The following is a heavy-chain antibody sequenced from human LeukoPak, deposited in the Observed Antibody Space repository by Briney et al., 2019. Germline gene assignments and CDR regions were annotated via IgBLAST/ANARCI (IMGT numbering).Heavy chain of an antibody. CDR3: ARDRDDSSGYYSFDY. Sequence: PGGSLRLSCAASGFTFSSYSMNWVRQAPGKGLEWVSSISSSSSYIYYADSVKGRFTISRDNAKNTLYLQMNSLRAEDTAVYYCARDRDDSSGYYSFDYWGQGTLVTVSS. V-gene: IGHV3-21*01. J-gene: IGHJ4*02. CDR1: GFTFSSYS. CDR2: ISSSSSYI. D-gene: IGHD3-22*01.